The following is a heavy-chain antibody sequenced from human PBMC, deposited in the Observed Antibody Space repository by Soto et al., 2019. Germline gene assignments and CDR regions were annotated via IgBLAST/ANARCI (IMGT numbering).Heavy chain of an antibody. CDR2: MNPNSGNT. Sequence: VASVKVSCKASGYTFTSYDINWVRQATGQGLEWMGWMNPNSGNTGYAQKFQGRVTMTRNTSISTAYMELSSLRSEDTAVYYCARVVGGYCSGGSCYDYGMDVWGQGTTVTVSS. CDR1: GYTFTSYD. V-gene: IGHV1-8*01. CDR3: ARVVGGYCSGGSCYDYGMDV. D-gene: IGHD2-15*01. J-gene: IGHJ6*01.